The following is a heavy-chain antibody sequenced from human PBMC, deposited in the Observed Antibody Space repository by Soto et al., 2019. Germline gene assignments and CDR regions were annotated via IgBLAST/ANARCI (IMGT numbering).Heavy chain of an antibody. V-gene: IGHV1-18*01. CDR2: ISPYTGDT. CDR3: AKTGGWNWFDP. CDR1: GYTFTDYG. J-gene: IGHJ5*02. Sequence: QVQLVQSGAEVKKPGASVKVSCKASGYTFTDYGISWVRQAPGQGLEWMGWISPYTGDTKYPQRLQGRVTVTAATSTSTAYMELRSLISDDTAVYYCAKTGGWNWFDPWGQGTLVSVSS. D-gene: IGHD6-19*01.